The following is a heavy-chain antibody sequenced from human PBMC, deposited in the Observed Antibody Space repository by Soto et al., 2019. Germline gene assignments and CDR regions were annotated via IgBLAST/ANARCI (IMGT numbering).Heavy chain of an antibody. CDR2: IYSRGST. J-gene: IGHJ5*02. V-gene: IGHV4-4*07. D-gene: IGHD3-3*01. Sequence: SQTLSLTCTVSGGAISTYYWTWIRQTAGKGLEWIGRIYSRGSTKYNPALQSRVTMSLDTSNNQLSLRLTSVTAADTAVYYCARGQRFSDWFDPWGQGTFDTVSS. CDR3: ARGQRFSDWFDP. CDR1: GGAISTYY.